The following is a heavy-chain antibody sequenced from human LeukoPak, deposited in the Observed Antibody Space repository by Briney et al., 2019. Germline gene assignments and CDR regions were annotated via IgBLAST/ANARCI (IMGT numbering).Heavy chain of an antibody. V-gene: IGHV1-69*01. CDR1: GFTFSSYA. D-gene: IGHD2-21*02. CDR3: ARGGSHIVVVTAIGGFYGMDV. J-gene: IGHJ6*02. CDR2: IIPIFGTA. Sequence: GRSLRLSCAASGFTFSSYAMHWVRQAPGKGLEWMGGIIPIFGTANYAQKFQGRVTITADESTSTAYMELSSLRSEDTAVYYCARGGSHIVVVTAIGGFYGMDVWGQGTTVTVSS.